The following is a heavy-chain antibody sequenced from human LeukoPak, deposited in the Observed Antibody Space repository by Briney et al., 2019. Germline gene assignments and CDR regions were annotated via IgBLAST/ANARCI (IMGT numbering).Heavy chain of an antibody. D-gene: IGHD2-2*01. CDR2: IIPIFGTA. CDR1: GYTFTSYA. J-gene: IGHJ6*02. CDR3: AACSSTSCYYGMDV. V-gene: IGHV1-69*13. Sequence: ASVKVSCKASGYTFTSYAISWVRQAPGQGLEWMGGIIPIFGTANYAQKFQGRVTITADESTSTAYMELSSLRSEDTAVYYCAACSSTSCYYGMDVWGQGTTVTVSS.